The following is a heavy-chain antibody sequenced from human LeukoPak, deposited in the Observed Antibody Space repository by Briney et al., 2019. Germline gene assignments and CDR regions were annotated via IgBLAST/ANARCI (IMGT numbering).Heavy chain of an antibody. J-gene: IGHJ4*02. CDR2: IKSKTEGGTT. CDR3: TTDFFDY. CDR1: GFTFSNAW. Sequence: GGSLRLSCAASGFTFSNAWMSWVRQAPGKGLEWVGRIKSKTEGGTTDYAAPVKGRFTISRDDSKNTLYLQMNSLKTEDTAVYYCTTDFFDYWGQGTLVTVSS. V-gene: IGHV3-15*01.